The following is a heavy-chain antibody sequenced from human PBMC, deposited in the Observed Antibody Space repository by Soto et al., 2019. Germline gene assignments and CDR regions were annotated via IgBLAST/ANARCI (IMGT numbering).Heavy chain of an antibody. CDR2: INTDGSNT. D-gene: IGHD2-8*01. Sequence: EVQLVESGGGLVQPGGSLRLSCAASGFTFSSNWMFWVRQALGKGLVWVSRINTDGSNTAYADSVKGRFTVSRDNAKNTLYLQMNSLRAEDTAVYYCAGGCINGVCFGYNWGQGTLVTVSS. CDR3: AGGCINGVCFGYN. CDR1: GFTFSSNW. V-gene: IGHV3-74*01. J-gene: IGHJ4*02.